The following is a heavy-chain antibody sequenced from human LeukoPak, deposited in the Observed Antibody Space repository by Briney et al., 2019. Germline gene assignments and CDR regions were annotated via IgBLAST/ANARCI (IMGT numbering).Heavy chain of an antibody. CDR2: ISWNSGSI. CDR3: AKASGYTSGWYSADFDY. CDR1: GFTFDNYA. Sequence: GRSLRLSSAASGFTFDNYAIHWVRQAPGKGLEWVSGISWNSGSIGYADAVKGRFTISRDNAKSSLNLQMNSLRAEDTALYYCAKASGYTSGWYSADFDYWGQGTLVTVSS. D-gene: IGHD6-19*01. V-gene: IGHV3-9*01. J-gene: IGHJ4*02.